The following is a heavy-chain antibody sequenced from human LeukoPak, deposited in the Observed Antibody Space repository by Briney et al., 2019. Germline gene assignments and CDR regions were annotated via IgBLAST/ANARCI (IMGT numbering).Heavy chain of an antibody. V-gene: IGHV1-2*02. Sequence: ASVKVSCKASGYSFTGHYMHWVRQAPGQGLEWMGWINPKSGGTNYAQKLQGRVTMTTDTSTSTAYMELRSLRSDDTAVYYCARDLDDSSGYYYNWGQGTLVTVSS. D-gene: IGHD3-22*01. CDR1: GYSFTGHY. CDR2: INPKSGGT. CDR3: ARDLDDSSGYYYN. J-gene: IGHJ4*02.